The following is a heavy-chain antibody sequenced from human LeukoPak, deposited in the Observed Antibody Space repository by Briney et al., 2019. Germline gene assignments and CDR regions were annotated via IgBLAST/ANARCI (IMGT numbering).Heavy chain of an antibody. J-gene: IGHJ4*02. CDR3: ARSGAAAGIDY. V-gene: IGHV1-69*13. CDR2: IIPIFGTA. Sequence: GASVKVSCKASGGTFSSYAISWVRQAPGQGLEWMGGIIPIFGTANYAQKFQGRVTITADESTSTAYMELSRLRSDDTAVYYCARSGAAAGIDYWGQGTLVTVSS. CDR1: GGTFSSYA. D-gene: IGHD6-13*01.